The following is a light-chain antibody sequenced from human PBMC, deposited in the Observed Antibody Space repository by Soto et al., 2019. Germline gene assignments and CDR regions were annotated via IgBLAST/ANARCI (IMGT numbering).Light chain of an antibody. CDR2: GAS. CDR1: QTSSSW. J-gene: IGKJ1*01. V-gene: IGKV1-5*03. Sequence: IQLAQYPSTPSGSVGXXVTIXCRASQTSSSWLAWYQQKPGQAPKXXIYGASTLKSGVPSRFSGSGSGTDFTLTISSLQPDDFATYYCQQYGSYPGAFGQGTKVDIK. CDR3: QQYGSYPGA.